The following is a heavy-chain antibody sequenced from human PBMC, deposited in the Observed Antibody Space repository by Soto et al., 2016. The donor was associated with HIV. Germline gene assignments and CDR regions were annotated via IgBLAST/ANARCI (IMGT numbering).Heavy chain of an antibody. J-gene: IGHJ4*02. CDR1: GFTLNSYA. CDR3: ARDPSIPRFDSSGLYPHLDY. V-gene: IGHV3-30*14. Sequence: VQLVESGGGVVQPGRSLRLSCEASGFTLNSYAVNWVRQAPGKGLEWVSIISQDGSYKYYTDSVKGRFTISRDHSKNTVYLQMNSLRPEDTAVYYCARDPSIPRFDSSGLYPHLDYVGQGILVTVSS. CDR2: ISQDGSYK. D-gene: IGHD3-22*01.